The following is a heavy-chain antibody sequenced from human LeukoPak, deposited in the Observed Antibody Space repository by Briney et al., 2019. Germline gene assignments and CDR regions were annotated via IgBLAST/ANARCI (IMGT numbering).Heavy chain of an antibody. CDR1: GGSISRYY. CDR2: IYYSGST. D-gene: IGHD6-13*01. CDR3: ARHTPPMYSRSWYNPFDY. Sequence: SETLSLTCTVSGGSISRYYWSWIRQPPGKGLEWIGYIYYSGSTNYNPSLKSRVTISVDTSKNQFSLKLSSVTAADTAVYYCARHTPPMYSRSWYNPFDYWGQGTLVTVSS. V-gene: IGHV4-59*08. J-gene: IGHJ4*02.